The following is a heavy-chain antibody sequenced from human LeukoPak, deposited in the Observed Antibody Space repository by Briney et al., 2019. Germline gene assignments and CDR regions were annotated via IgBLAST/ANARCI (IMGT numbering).Heavy chain of an antibody. Sequence: PSQTLSLTCTVSGGSISSDDYYWSWIRQPPGKGLEWIGHITYSGSTDYSPSLRSRVTMSVDTSKNQFSLKLNSVTAAETAMYFCARGGVGGYDYFDSWGQGTLSPSPQ. CDR2: ITYSGST. V-gene: IGHV4-30-4*01. CDR1: GGSISSDDYY. CDR3: ARGGVGGYDYFDS. J-gene: IGHJ4*02. D-gene: IGHD5-12*01.